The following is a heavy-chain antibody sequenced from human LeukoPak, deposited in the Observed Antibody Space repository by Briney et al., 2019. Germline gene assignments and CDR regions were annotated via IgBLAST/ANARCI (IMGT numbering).Heavy chain of an antibody. Sequence: PSETLSLTCTVSGGSISSGGYYWSWIRQHPGKGLEWIGYIYYSGSTYYNPSLKCRVTISVDTSKNQFSLKLSSVTAADTAVYYCARVLMSYDFWSGTLGYYGMDVWGQGTTVTVSS. J-gene: IGHJ6*02. CDR1: GGSISSGGYY. CDR2: IYYSGST. D-gene: IGHD3-3*01. CDR3: ARVLMSYDFWSGTLGYYGMDV. V-gene: IGHV4-31*03.